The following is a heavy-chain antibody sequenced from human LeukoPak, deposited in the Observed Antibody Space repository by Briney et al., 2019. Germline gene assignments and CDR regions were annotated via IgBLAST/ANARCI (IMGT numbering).Heavy chain of an antibody. D-gene: IGHD6-13*01. CDR3: AKDRRSSWCIDY. CDR1: AFTFSSYG. Sequence: PGRSLRLSCAASAFTFSSYGMHWVRQAPGKGLEWVAAISDNGRNKYYAGSVRGRFTISRDDSKNTLHLQMNSLRGEDTALYYCAKDRRSSWCIDYWGQGTLVTVS. CDR2: ISDNGRNK. V-gene: IGHV3-30*18. J-gene: IGHJ4*02.